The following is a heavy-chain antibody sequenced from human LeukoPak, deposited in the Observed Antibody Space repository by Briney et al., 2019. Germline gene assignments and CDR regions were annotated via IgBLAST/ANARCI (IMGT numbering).Heavy chain of an antibody. J-gene: IGHJ4*02. CDR1: GFTFSNYE. Sequence: GGSLRLSCAASGFTFSNYEMHWVRQAPGKGLEWVSYISSSGSDIYYADSVKGRFTISRDNAKNSLYLHMNSLRAEDTAVYYRARWELSVWGQGTLVTVSS. CDR3: ARWELSV. D-gene: IGHD1-26*01. CDR2: ISSSGSDI. V-gene: IGHV3-48*03.